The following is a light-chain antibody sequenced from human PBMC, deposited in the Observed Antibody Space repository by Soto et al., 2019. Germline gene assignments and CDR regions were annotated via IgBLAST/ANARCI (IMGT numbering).Light chain of an antibody. Sequence: LTQSPVTLSLYPEERATLSCRASQSVSSYLAWYQQKPGQAPRLLIYDASNRATGIPARFSGSGSGTDFTLTFCSLEPEDCAVYYSQLRRNWPITLGQGTRLDIK. V-gene: IGKV3-11*01. CDR1: QSVSSY. CDR2: DAS. J-gene: IGKJ5*01. CDR3: QLRRNWPIT.